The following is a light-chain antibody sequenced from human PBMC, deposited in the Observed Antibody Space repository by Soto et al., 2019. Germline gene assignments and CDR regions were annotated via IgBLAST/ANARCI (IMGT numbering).Light chain of an antibody. Sequence: EIVSTQSPAALSLSPGERATLSCGASQSVSSYLAWYQQKPGKAPRLLIYDASNRDTGIPARFSGSGSGTDFTLTISSLEPEDFAVYYCQQRSNWPLTFGGGTKVDIK. CDR1: QSVSSY. J-gene: IGKJ4*01. CDR2: DAS. V-gene: IGKV3-11*01. CDR3: QQRSNWPLT.